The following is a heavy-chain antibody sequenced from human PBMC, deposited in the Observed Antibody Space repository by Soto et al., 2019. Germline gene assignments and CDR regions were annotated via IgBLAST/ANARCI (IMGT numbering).Heavy chain of an antibody. CDR1: GFTFGDYA. J-gene: IGHJ6*02. CDR2: IRSEAFGGTR. CDR3: TRGLNPMDV. V-gene: IGHV3-49*04. Sequence: GRALTLSCAASGFTFGDYAMNWVRLAPGKGLEWVGFIRSEAFGGTREYAPSVKGRFTISRDDSKSIAYLQMNSLKTDDTALYYCTRGLNPMDVWGQGTTVTVSS.